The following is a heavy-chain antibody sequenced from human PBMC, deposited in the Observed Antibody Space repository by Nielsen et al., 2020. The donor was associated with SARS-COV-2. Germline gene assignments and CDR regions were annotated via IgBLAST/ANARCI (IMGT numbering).Heavy chain of an antibody. CDR2: MSAADGRT. CDR3: ARDTGNWYMDV. CDR1: GYTFSTSY. D-gene: IGHD6-13*01. J-gene: IGHJ6*04. Sequence: ASVKVSCKASGYTFSTSYMHWVRQAPGQRLEWMGWMSAADGRTTYSQKFQGRVTTTRDTSATTVYLELSSLTSEDMAVYYCARDTGNWYMDVWGKGTTVTVSS. V-gene: IGHV1-3*01.